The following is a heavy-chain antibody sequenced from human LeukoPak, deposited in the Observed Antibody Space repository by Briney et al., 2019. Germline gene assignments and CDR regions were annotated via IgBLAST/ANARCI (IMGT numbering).Heavy chain of an antibody. D-gene: IGHD2-2*01. CDR2: ISSSGSTI. CDR3: ASSYCSSTSCYARRSYYYMDV. V-gene: IGHV3-48*03. CDR1: GFTFSSYE. J-gene: IGHJ6*03. Sequence: PGGSLRLSCAASGFTFSSYEMNWVRQAPGKGLEWVSYISSSGSTIYYADSVKGRFTISRDNSKNTLYLQMNSLRAEDTAVYYCASSYCSSTSCYARRSYYYMDVWGKGTTVTVSS.